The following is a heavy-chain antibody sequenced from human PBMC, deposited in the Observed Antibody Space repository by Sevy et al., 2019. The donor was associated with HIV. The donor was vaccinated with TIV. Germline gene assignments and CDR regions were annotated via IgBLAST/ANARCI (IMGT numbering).Heavy chain of an antibody. CDR2: INPNSDGT. V-gene: IGHV1-2*02. Sequence: ASVKVSCKASAYTFTGHYIHWVRQAPGRGLECMGWINPNSDGTIYAQKFQGRVTMTRDTSISTAYMELSRLRSDDTAVYYCARGGVVVEPAARGYFDYWGQGTLVTVSS. D-gene: IGHD2-2*01. CDR3: ARGGVVVEPAARGYFDY. J-gene: IGHJ4*02. CDR1: AYTFTGHY.